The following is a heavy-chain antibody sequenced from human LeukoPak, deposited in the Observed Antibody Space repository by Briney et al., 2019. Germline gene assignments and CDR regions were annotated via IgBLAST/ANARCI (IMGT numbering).Heavy chain of an antibody. D-gene: IGHD3-10*01. CDR3: ARRLTMVRGVTRNDAFDI. CDR2: ISSSSSTI. V-gene: IGHV3-48*04. CDR1: GFNFGEFW. J-gene: IGHJ3*02. Sequence: PGGSLRLSCAASGFNFGEFWMAWVRQAPGKGLEWVSYISSSSSTIYYADSVKGRFTISRDNAKNSLYLQMNSLRAEDTAVYYCARRLTMVRGVTRNDAFDIWGQGTMVTVSS.